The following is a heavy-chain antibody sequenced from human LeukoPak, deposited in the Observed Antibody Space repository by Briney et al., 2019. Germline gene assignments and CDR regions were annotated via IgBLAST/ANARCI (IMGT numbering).Heavy chain of an antibody. Sequence: GGSLRLSCAASGFTYSSYGMTWVPQAPGKGLEWVSGLSGSGSRTDYADSVKGRFTISRDNAKNTLYLQMNSLRAEDTAAYYCAKGSREWELLDAFDIWGQGTMVTVSS. D-gene: IGHD1-26*01. V-gene: IGHV3-23*01. CDR3: AKGSREWELLDAFDI. CDR1: GFTYSSYG. J-gene: IGHJ3*02. CDR2: LSGSGSRT.